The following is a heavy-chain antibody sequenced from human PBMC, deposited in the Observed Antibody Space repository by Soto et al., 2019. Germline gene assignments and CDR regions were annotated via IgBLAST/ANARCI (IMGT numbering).Heavy chain of an antibody. CDR2: IIPIFGTA. J-gene: IGHJ6*02. V-gene: IGHV1-69*13. Sequence: SVKVSCKASGGTFSSYAISWVRQAPGQGLEWMGGIIPIFGTANYAQKFQGRVTITADESTSTAYMELSSLRSEDTAVYYCARGYCSGGSCPTGLYYYYGMDVWGQGTTVTV. CDR3: ARGYCSGGSCPTGLYYYYGMDV. D-gene: IGHD2-15*01. CDR1: GGTFSSYA.